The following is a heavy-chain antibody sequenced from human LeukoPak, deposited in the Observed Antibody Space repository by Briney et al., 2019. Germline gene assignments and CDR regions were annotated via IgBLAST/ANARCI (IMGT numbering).Heavy chain of an antibody. J-gene: IGHJ4*02. CDR3: VRVASLTFDY. D-gene: IGHD2-15*01. CDR1: GFTFSDHY. V-gene: IGHV3-72*01. Sequence: GGSLRLSCAASGFTFSDHYMDWVRQAPGKGLEWVGRIRNKANSYTTEYAASVKDRFTISRDDSNNSLYQQMNSLKTEDTAVYYCVRVASLTFDYWGQGTLVTVSS. CDR2: IRNKANSYTT.